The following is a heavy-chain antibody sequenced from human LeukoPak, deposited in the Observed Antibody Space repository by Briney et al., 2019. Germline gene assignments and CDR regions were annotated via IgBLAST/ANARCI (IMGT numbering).Heavy chain of an antibody. J-gene: IGHJ4*02. CDR3: ARDNTAAAGIEFGY. Sequence: VASVKVSCKVSGYTLTELSMHWVRQAPGKGLEWMGGFDPEDGETIYAQKFRGRVTMTEDTSTDTAYMELSSLTSEDTAVYYCARDNTAAAGIEFGYWGQGTLITVSP. CDR1: GYTLTELS. D-gene: IGHD6-13*01. V-gene: IGHV1-24*01. CDR2: FDPEDGET.